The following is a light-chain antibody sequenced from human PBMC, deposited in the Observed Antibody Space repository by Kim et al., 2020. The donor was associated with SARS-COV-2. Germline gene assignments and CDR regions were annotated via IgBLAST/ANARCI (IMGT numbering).Light chain of an antibody. Sequence: QSITTSSPGPRSDVVGYNYVSCYHQHPGKAPNLMIYDVSNRPSGFSNRFSGSKSGNTASLTISGLQAEDEADYYCSSYTSSSTQVVFGGGTQLTVL. J-gene: IGLJ2*01. CDR1: RSDVVGYNY. CDR3: SSYTSSSTQVV. V-gene: IGLV2-14*03. CDR2: DVS.